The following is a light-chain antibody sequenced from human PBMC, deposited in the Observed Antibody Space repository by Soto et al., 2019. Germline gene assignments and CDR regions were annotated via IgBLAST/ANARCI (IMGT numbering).Light chain of an antibody. CDR2: DAS. V-gene: IGKV3-11*01. Sequence: EVVLTQSPAALSLSPGERATLSCRATQSVGTFLAWYQKKPGQPPRLLIYDASNRAAGVPARFSGRGSGTDFTLTISSLEPEDFAVYYCLQRANWSYTFGQGTKVEI. CDR1: QSVGTF. J-gene: IGKJ2*01. CDR3: LQRANWSYT.